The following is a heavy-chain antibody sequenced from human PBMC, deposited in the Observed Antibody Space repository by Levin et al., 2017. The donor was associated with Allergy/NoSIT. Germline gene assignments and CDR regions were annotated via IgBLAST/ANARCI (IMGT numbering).Heavy chain of an antibody. CDR2: ISSSSSSI. CDR1: GFAFSTYL. D-gene: IGHD3-10*01. Sequence: GSLRLSCAASGFAFSTYLMNWVRQAPGKGLERVSFISSSSSSIFYADSVKGRFTISRDNAKNSLYLHMNSLRAEDTAVYYCARDYGSGTYNNPFDYWGQGTLVTVSS. V-gene: IGHV3-21*01. J-gene: IGHJ4*02. CDR3: ARDYGSGTYNNPFDY.